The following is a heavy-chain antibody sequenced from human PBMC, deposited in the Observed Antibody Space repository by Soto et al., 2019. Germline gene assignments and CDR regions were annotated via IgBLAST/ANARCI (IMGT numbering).Heavy chain of an antibody. D-gene: IGHD4-17*01. CDR2: IWNDGSKQ. CDR3: ARDDDYEANAIDL. V-gene: IGHV3-33*01. J-gene: IGHJ5*02. Sequence: PGGSLRLSCVASGFTFSRYGMHWVRHAPGKGLEWVAVIWNDGSKQVYDDSVKGRFTISRDNSKNTLYLEMDSLRDEDTSVYYCARDDDYEANAIDLWGQGTLVTVSS. CDR1: GFTFSRYG.